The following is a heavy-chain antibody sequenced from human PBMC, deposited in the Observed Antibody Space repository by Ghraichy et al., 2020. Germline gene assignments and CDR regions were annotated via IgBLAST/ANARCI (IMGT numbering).Heavy chain of an antibody. Sequence: GGSLRLSCAASGFAVSANYMTWVRQAPGKGLEWVSIIYTAGGANYADSVKGRFTISRDNSKNTLYLQMYSLRAEDTAVYYCARDAVDWLHNGMDVWGQGTTVTVSS. V-gene: IGHV3-53*01. D-gene: IGHD3-9*01. CDR2: IYTAGGA. CDR3: ARDAVDWLHNGMDV. J-gene: IGHJ6*02. CDR1: GFAVSANY.